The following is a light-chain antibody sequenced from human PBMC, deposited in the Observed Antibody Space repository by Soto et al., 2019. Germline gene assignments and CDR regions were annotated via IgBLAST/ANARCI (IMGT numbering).Light chain of an antibody. J-gene: IGKJ1*01. V-gene: IGKV1-27*01. CDR2: AAS. Sequence: DIQMTQSPSSPSASVGDRVTITCRASQPIRNSLAWYQQKPGKVPKVLIYAASTLQSGVPSRFSGSGSGTDFTLTISSLQPEDAATYYCQKYFSAPWTFGQGTKVDIK. CDR3: QKYFSAPWT. CDR1: QPIRNS.